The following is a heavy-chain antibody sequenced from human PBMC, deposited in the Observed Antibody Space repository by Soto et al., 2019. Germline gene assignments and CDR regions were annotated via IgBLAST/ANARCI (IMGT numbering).Heavy chain of an antibody. Sequence: GGSLRLSCAASGFTFSSYAMSWVRQAPGKGLEWVSAISGSGGSTYYADSVKGRFTVSRDNSRNTLYLQMDSLRVEDSAVYSCAKAGCSGGTCYLYYFDYCGQGALVTVSS. D-gene: IGHD2-15*01. J-gene: IGHJ4*02. V-gene: IGHV3-23*01. CDR3: AKAGCSGGTCYLYYFDY. CDR2: ISGSGGST. CDR1: GFTFSSYA.